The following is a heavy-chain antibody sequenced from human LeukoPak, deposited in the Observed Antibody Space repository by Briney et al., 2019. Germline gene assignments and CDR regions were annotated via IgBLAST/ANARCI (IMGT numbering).Heavy chain of an antibody. V-gene: IGHV5-51*01. J-gene: IGHJ4*02. D-gene: IGHD5-24*01. CDR2: IYPGNSDS. CDR1: GYNFPSYC. Sequence: GESLKISCQGSGYNFPSYCIGWVRQMPGKGLEWMGIIYPGNSDSRYSPSFQGQVTISADKSISTAYLQWSSLKASDTAIYYCARHGKMAAIGNFDYWGQGTLVTVSS. CDR3: ARHGKMAAIGNFDY.